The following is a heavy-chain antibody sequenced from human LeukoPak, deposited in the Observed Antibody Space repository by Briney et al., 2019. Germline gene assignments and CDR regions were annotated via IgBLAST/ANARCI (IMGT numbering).Heavy chain of an antibody. Sequence: VGSLRLSCAASGLSISNFWMHWVRQAPGKGLEWVAIIDKDGNEIKYVDSVKGRFTLSRDNGKNSVYLQMNSLRTEDTALYYCVTDGDKWNDFEYWGQGTLVTVSS. V-gene: IGHV3-7*01. D-gene: IGHD1-1*01. CDR1: GLSISNFW. CDR3: VTDGDKWNDFEY. J-gene: IGHJ4*02. CDR2: IDKDGNEI.